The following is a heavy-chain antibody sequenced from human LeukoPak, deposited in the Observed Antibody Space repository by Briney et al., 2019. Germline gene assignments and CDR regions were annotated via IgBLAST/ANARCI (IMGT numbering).Heavy chain of an antibody. Sequence: GGSLRLSCAASGFTFSSYGMHWVRQAPGKGLEWVAVISYDGSNKYYADSVKGRFTISRGNSKNTLYLQMNSLRAEDTAVYYCAKDSLGYSYGFFDYWGQGTLVTGSS. D-gene: IGHD5-18*01. J-gene: IGHJ4*02. V-gene: IGHV3-30*18. CDR2: ISYDGSNK. CDR3: AKDSLGYSYGFFDY. CDR1: GFTFSSYG.